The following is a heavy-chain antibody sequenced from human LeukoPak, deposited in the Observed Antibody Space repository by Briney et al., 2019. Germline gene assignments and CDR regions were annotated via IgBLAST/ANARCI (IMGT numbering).Heavy chain of an antibody. D-gene: IGHD3-16*02. CDR3: ATVIKFWPLLYFRH. V-gene: IGHV1-24*01. Sequence: ASVKVSCKVSGYTLTELSMHWVRQAPGKGLEWMGGFDPEDGETIYAQKFQGRVTMTEDTSTDTAYMELSSLRSEDTAVYYCATVIKFWPLLYFRHWGQGTLVTVSS. CDR1: GYTLTELS. J-gene: IGHJ1*01. CDR2: FDPEDGET.